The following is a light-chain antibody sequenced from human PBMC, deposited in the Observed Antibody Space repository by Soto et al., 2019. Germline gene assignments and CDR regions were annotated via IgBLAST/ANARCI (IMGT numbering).Light chain of an antibody. CDR3: HVGNTSDDHPL. Sequence: SYELTQPPSVSVAPGETARITCGGKNIGSKTVHWYQQKTGQAPVLVIYYDSDRPSGIPERFSGSNSGNTATLTVSRVAAGDGADYYCHVGNTSDDHPLFGGGTQRPFL. CDR1: NIGSKT. CDR2: YDS. V-gene: IGLV3-21*04. J-gene: IGLJ2*01.